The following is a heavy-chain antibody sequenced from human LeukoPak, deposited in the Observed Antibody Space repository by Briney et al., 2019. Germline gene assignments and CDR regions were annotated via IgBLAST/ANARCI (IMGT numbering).Heavy chain of an antibody. Sequence: ASVKVSCKASGYTFTGYYMHWVRQAPGQGLEWMGWINPNSGGTNYAQKFQGRVTMTRDTSISTAYMELSRLRFDDTAVYYCARDRYCSSTSCSLPDYWGQGTLVTVSS. CDR1: GYTFTGYY. J-gene: IGHJ4*02. CDR2: INPNSGGT. CDR3: ARDRYCSSTSCSLPDY. V-gene: IGHV1-2*02. D-gene: IGHD2-2*01.